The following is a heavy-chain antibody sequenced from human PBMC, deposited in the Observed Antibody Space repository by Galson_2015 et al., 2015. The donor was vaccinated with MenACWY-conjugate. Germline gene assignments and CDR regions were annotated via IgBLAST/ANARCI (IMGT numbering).Heavy chain of an antibody. V-gene: IGHV3-21*01. D-gene: IGHD2-2*01. CDR3: ARDSGCSSTSCIYYFDY. Sequence: SLRLSCAASGFTFSTYSMNWVRQAPGKGLEWVSSISSDSSYIYYADSVKGRFTISRDNAKDSVYPQMNSLRAEDTAVYYCARDSGCSSTSCIYYFDYWGQGTLVTVSS. CDR1: GFTFSTYS. J-gene: IGHJ4*02. CDR2: ISSDSSYI.